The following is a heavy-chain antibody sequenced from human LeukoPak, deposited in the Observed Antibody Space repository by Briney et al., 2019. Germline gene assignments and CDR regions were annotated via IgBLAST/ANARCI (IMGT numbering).Heavy chain of an antibody. V-gene: IGHV1-18*01. D-gene: IGHD2-15*01. J-gene: IGHJ6*03. CDR3: ARSGPWSLYYYYYMDV. CDR2: ISAYNGNT. Sequence: GASVKVSCKASGYTFTSYGISWVRQAPGQGLEWMGWISAYNGNTNYAQKLQGRVTMTRDTSISTAYMELSRLRSDDTAVYYCARSGPWSLYYYYYMDVWGKGTTVTVSS. CDR1: GYTFTSYG.